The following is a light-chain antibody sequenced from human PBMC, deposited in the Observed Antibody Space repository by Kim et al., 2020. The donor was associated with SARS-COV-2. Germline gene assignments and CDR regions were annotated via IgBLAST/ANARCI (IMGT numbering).Light chain of an antibody. CDR3: AAWDDGLSGDLV. Sequence: QSVLTQPPSASGTPGQRVTISCSGSSSNIGSNYVYWYQQLPGTAPKLLIYRNNQRPSGVPDRFSGSKSGTSASLAISRLRSEDEADYYCAAWDDGLSGDLVFGGGTQLTVL. CDR2: RNN. CDR1: SSNIGSNY. J-gene: IGLJ2*01. V-gene: IGLV1-47*01.